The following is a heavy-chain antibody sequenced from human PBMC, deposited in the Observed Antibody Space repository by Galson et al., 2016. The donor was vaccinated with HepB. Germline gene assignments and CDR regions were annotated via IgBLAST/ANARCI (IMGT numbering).Heavy chain of an antibody. J-gene: IGHJ4*02. CDR1: GVSISSASYF. CDR2: VYYSGTT. Sequence: SETLSLTCTVSGVSISSASYFWGWIRQPPGRGLEWLGSVYYSGTTYYNPSLKSRVTISADTSKNQFSLKLSSVTAADTAVYYCSRLPYSTYYYFDYWGQGTLVTVSS. V-gene: IGHV4-39*01. D-gene: IGHD2-15*01. CDR3: SRLPYSTYYYFDY.